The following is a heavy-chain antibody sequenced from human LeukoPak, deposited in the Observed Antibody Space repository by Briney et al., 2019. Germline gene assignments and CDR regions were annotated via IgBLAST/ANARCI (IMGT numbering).Heavy chain of an antibody. CDR1: GFTFSNHA. CDR2: ISYDGSNK. Sequence: GGSLRLSCSASGFTFSNHAMHWVRQAPGKGLEWVAVISYDGSNKYYADSVKGRFTISRDNSKNTLYLQMNSLRAEDTAVYYCARAPPLITMIVVVITTGPFDYWGQGTLVTVSS. CDR3: ARAPPLITMIVVVITTGPFDY. V-gene: IGHV3-30-3*01. J-gene: IGHJ4*02. D-gene: IGHD3-22*01.